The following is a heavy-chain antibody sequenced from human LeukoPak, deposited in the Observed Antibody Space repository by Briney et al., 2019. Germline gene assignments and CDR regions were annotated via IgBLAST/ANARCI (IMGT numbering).Heavy chain of an antibody. Sequence: GGSLRLSCAASGFSLTNFDMNWIRQAPGKGLGWVSFFSVRYNAIYYADSVKGRFTVSRDEAKNSLYLQMNSLRDEDTALYYCAKTDGSWYTPLFDYWGQGTLVTVSS. V-gene: IGHV3-48*02. J-gene: IGHJ4*02. CDR2: FSVRYNAI. CDR3: AKTDGSWYTPLFDY. D-gene: IGHD6-13*01. CDR1: GFSLTNFD.